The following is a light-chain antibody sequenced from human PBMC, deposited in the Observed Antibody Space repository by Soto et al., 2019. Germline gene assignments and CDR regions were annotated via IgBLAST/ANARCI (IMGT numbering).Light chain of an antibody. Sequence: DIVMTQSPDSLAVSLGERATINCKSSQSVLYSSNNKNYLAWFQQKPGQPPKLLLYWASIRESGVPDRFSGSGSGTAFTLTISSLQAEDVAVYYGQQSYATPFTFGQGTKLEIK. J-gene: IGKJ2*01. CDR1: QSVLYSSNNKNY. V-gene: IGKV4-1*01. CDR3: QQSYATPFT. CDR2: WAS.